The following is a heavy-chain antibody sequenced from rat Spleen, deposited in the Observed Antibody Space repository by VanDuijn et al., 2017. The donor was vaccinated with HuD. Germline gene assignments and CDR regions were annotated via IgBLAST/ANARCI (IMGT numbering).Heavy chain of an antibody. CDR3: TRENWVLDY. Sequence: EVQLVESGGGLVQPGRSLKLSCAASGISFSNYDMSWVRQAPTMGLDWVATISSSGDRTFYRDSVKGRFTVSRDNAESTLYLQMNSLRSEDTATYYCTRENWVLDYWGHGVKVTVSS. V-gene: IGHV5-27*01. CDR1: GISFSNYD. J-gene: IGHJ2*01. CDR2: ISSSGDRT. D-gene: IGHD5-1*01.